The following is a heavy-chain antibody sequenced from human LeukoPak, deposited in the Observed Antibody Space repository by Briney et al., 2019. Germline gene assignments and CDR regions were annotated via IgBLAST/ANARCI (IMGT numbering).Heavy chain of an antibody. J-gene: IGHJ4*02. CDR3: ARVVSRDSSGYDHFDY. CDR1: GGSISSSSYY. CDR2: IYFSGTT. Sequence: PSETLSLTCTVSGGSISSSSYYWGWIRQPPGKGLEWIGSIYFSGTTYYNPSLKSRLTISVDTSKNQFSLKLGSVTAADTAMYYCARVVSRDSSGYDHFDYWGQGTLVTVSS. V-gene: IGHV4-39*01. D-gene: IGHD3-22*01.